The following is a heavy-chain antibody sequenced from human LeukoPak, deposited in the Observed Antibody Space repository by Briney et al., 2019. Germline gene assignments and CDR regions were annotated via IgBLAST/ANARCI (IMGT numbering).Heavy chain of an antibody. CDR1: GFTFSSYG. J-gene: IGHJ4*02. CDR3: AKQGTAMVRAYFDY. Sequence: GGSLRLSCAASGFTFSSYGMHWVRQAPGKGLEWVAVISYDGSNKYYADSMKGRFTISRDNSKNRLYLQMNSLRAEDTAVYYCAKQGTAMVRAYFDYWGQGTLVTVSS. CDR2: ISYDGSNK. V-gene: IGHV3-30*18. D-gene: IGHD5-18*01.